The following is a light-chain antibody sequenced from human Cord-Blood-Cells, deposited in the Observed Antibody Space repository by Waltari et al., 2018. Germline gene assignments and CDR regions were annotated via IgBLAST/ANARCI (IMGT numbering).Light chain of an antibody. CDR3: SSYAGSNNLV. CDR1: SSDVGVYNY. Sequence: QSALTQPPSASGSPGQSVTISCTGTSSDVGVYNYVSWYQQHPGKAPKLMISEVSKRPSGVPDRFSGSKSGNTASLTVSGLQAEDEADYYCSSYAGSNNLVFGGGTKLTVL. V-gene: IGLV2-8*01. CDR2: EVS. J-gene: IGLJ2*01.